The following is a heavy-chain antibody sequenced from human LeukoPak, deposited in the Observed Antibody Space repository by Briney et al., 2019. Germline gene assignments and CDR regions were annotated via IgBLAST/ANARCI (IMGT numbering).Heavy chain of an antibody. D-gene: IGHD5-18*01. V-gene: IGHV3-7*01. J-gene: IGHJ4*02. CDR3: ARDLRGYGDS. CDR1: GFTFSNFW. Sequence: GGSLRLSCAASGFTFSNFWMSWVRQAPGKGLEWVANINQDGSEKNYVDSVKGRFTISRDSAKNSLYLQMDSLRAEDTAVYYCARDLRGYGDSWGQGTMVTVSS. CDR2: INQDGSEK.